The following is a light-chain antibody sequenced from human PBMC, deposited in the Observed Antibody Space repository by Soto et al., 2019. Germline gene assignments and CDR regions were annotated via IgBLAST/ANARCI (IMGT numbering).Light chain of an antibody. V-gene: IGKV1-39*01. CDR1: QSISSY. CDR2: AAS. Sequence: GDRVTITCRASQSISSYLNWYQQKPGKAPKLLIYAASSLQSGVPSRFSGSGSGTDFTLTISSLQPEDFATYHCQQYDSHPHTFGQGTNLEIK. J-gene: IGKJ2*01. CDR3: QQYDSHPHT.